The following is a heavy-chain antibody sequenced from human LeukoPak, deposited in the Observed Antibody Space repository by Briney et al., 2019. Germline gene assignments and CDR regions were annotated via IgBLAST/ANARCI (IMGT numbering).Heavy chain of an antibody. V-gene: IGHV4-61*02. D-gene: IGHD2-21*02. CDR2: IYTSGST. Sequence: SQTLSLTCTVSGGSISSGSYYWSWIRQPAGKGLEWIGRIYTSGSTNYNPSLKSRVTISVDTSKNQFSLKLSSVTAADTAVYYCARGGYCGGDCYFSYWGQGTRVTVSS. CDR1: GGSISSGSYY. J-gene: IGHJ4*02. CDR3: ARGGYCGGDCYFSY.